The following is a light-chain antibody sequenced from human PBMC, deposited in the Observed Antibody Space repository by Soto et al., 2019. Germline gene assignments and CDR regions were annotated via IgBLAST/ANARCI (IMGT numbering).Light chain of an antibody. V-gene: IGKV1-5*01. CDR2: DAS. Sequence: DIEMSQSPSSLSASVGDRVTITCRASQSLNRWLAWYQQKPGKAPKLLIYDASSLQSGVPSRFSGSGSGTHFTFTISSLQTEDIGTYYCQQYDILPITFGRGTRLEIK. CDR3: QQYDILPIT. CDR1: QSLNRW. J-gene: IGKJ5*01.